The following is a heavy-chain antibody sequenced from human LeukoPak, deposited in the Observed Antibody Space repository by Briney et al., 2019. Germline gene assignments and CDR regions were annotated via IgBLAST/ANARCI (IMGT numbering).Heavy chain of an antibody. CDR2: INHSGST. V-gene: IGHV4-34*01. CDR3: ATGGRDGHNN. J-gene: IGHJ4*02. Sequence: SETLSLTCAVFGGSFSGYYWSWIRQPPGKGLEWIGEINHSGSTNYNPSLKSRVTISVDTSKNQFSLKVSSVTAADTAVYYCATGGRDGHNNWGQGTLVTVSS. D-gene: IGHD5-24*01. CDR1: GGSFSGYY.